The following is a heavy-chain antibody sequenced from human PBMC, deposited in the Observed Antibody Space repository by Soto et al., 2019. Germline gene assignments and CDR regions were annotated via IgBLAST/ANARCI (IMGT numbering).Heavy chain of an antibody. V-gene: IGHV3-74*01. Sequence: EVQLVESGGGLVQPGGSLRLSCAASGFTFSIYWMHWVRQVPGKGLVWVSRMSTDGSRTSYADSARGRFTISRDDAKSMLNLQMNNLGSEDTAVYYGASGDGYQYDGHGYLGRPWCQGDLVT. D-gene: IGHD5-18*01. CDR1: GFTFSIYW. J-gene: IGHJ5*02. CDR3: ASGDGYQYDGHGYLGRP. CDR2: MSTDGSRT.